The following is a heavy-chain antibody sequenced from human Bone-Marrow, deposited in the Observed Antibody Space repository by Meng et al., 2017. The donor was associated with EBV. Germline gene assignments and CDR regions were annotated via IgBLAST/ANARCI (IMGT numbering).Heavy chain of an antibody. CDR1: GESFSGYY. CDR2: INHSGST. D-gene: IGHD1-26*01. Sequence: VQVRQGGPGLLKPSEPLSLTCAVYGESFSGYYWNWIRQPPGKGLEWIGEINHSGSTNYNPSLKSRVTISVDTSKNQFSLKLSSVTAADTAVYYCARGSLGWELPRPFDYWGQGTLVTVSS. V-gene: IGHV4-34*01. CDR3: ARGSLGWELPRPFDY. J-gene: IGHJ4*02.